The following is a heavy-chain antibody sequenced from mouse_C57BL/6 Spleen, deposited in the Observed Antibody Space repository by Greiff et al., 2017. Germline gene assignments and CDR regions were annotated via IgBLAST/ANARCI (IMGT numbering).Heavy chain of an antibody. V-gene: IGHV7-3*01. CDR2: IRNKANGYTT. Sequence: EVQVVESGGGLVQPGGSLSLSCAASGFTFTDYYMSWVRQPPGKALEWLGFIRNKANGYTTEYSASVKGRFTISRDNSQSILYLQMNALRAEDSATYYCASGNYGFAYWGQGTLVTVSA. J-gene: IGHJ3*01. D-gene: IGHD2-1*01. CDR1: GFTFTDYY. CDR3: ASGNYGFAY.